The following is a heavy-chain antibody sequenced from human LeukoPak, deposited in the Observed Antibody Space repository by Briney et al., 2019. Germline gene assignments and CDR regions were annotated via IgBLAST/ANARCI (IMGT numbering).Heavy chain of an antibody. CDR2: IYYSGST. CDR3: ARGSSTVSYWFDP. Sequence: SETLSLTCAVYGGSFSGYYWSWIRQPPGKGLEWIGSIYYSGSTYYNPSLKSRVTISVDTSKNQFSLKLSSVTAADMAVYYCARGSSTVSYWFDPWGQGTLVTVSS. V-gene: IGHV4-34*01. D-gene: IGHD4-17*01. J-gene: IGHJ5*02. CDR1: GGSFSGYY.